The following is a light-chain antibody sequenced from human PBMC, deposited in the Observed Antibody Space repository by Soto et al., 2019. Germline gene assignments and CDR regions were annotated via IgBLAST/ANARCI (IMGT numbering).Light chain of an antibody. Sequence: EIVLTQSPGTLSLSPGERATLSCRASQSVSSSYLAWYQQKPGQAPRLIIYGASSRATGIPDRFSGSGSGTDFTLTISRLEHDDFAVYYCQQYGSSPPDTFGPGNKVDIK. V-gene: IGKV3-20*01. J-gene: IGKJ3*01. CDR1: QSVSSSY. CDR3: QQYGSSPPDT. CDR2: GAS.